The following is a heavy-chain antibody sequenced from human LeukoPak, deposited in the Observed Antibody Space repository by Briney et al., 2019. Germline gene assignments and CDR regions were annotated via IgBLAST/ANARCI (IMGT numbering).Heavy chain of an antibody. CDR3: AYGGKSDRFDY. J-gene: IGHJ4*02. D-gene: IGHD4-23*01. Sequence: SETLSLTCTVSGGSISSSSYYWGWIRQPPGKGLEWIGSIYYSGSTYYNPSLKSRVTISVDTSKNQFSLKLSSVTAADTAVYYCAYGGKSDRFDYWGQGTLVTVSS. CDR2: IYYSGST. V-gene: IGHV4-39*01. CDR1: GGSISSSSYY.